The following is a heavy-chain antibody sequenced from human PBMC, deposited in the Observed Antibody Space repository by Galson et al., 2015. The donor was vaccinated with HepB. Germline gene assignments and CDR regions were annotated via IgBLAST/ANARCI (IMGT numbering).Heavy chain of an antibody. J-gene: IGHJ4*02. V-gene: IGHV3-30*18. CDR3: AKQWGDVSSSGDY. Sequence: SLRLSCEASGFSFSTSGMNWVRQAPGKGLEWVGVISSNADVEHYAHTVRGRFTISRDTSKNTPYLQMNSLRTEDTAVYYCAKQWGDVSSSGDYWGQGMLVTVSS. CDR1: GFSFSTSG. D-gene: IGHD6-6*01. CDR2: ISSNADVE.